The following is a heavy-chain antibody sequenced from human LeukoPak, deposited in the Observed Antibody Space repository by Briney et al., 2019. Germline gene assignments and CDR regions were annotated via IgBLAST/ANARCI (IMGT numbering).Heavy chain of an antibody. CDR2: IYYSGST. D-gene: IGHD4-17*01. CDR3: ASLMRLRIDY. V-gene: IGHV4-39*07. CDR1: GGSISSSSYY. J-gene: IGHJ4*02. Sequence: KSSETLSLTCTVSGGSISSSSYYWGWIRQPPGKGLEWIGSIYYSGSTYYNPSLKSRVTISVDTSKNQFSLKLSSVTAADTAVYYCASLMRLRIDYWGQGTLVTVSS.